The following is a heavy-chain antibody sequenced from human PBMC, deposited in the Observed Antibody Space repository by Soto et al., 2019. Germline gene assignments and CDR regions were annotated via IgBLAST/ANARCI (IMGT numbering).Heavy chain of an antibody. CDR1: GGSFSGYY. CDR3: AGMWLRPLLDDALDI. CDR2: INHSGST. Sequence: SETLSLTCAVYGGSFSGYYWSWIRQPPGKGLEWIGEINHSGSTNYNPSLKSRVTISVDTSKNQFSLKLSSVTAADTAVYYCAGMWLRPLLDDALDIWGQGTMVTVSS. V-gene: IGHV4-34*01. J-gene: IGHJ3*02. D-gene: IGHD5-12*01.